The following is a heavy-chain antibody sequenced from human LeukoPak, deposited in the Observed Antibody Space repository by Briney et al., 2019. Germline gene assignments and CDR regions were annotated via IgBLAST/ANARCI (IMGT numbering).Heavy chain of an antibody. D-gene: IGHD6-13*01. CDR3: ARQGIAASGYYYYMDV. CDR2: IYYSGST. V-gene: IGHV4-39*01. CDR1: GGSISSSSYY. Sequence: PSETVSLTCTVSGGSISSSSYYWGWTRQPPGKGLEWIGSIYYSGSTYYNPSLKSRVTISVDTSKNQFSLKLSSVTAADTAVYYCARQGIAASGYYYYMDVWGKGTTVTVSS. J-gene: IGHJ6*03.